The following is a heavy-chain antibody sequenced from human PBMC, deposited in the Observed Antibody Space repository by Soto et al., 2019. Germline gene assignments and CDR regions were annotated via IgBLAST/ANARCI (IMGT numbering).Heavy chain of an antibody. CDR1: GGTFSSYA. D-gene: IGHD2-15*01. Sequence: GASVKVSCKASGGTFSSYAISWVRQAPGQGLEWMGGIIPIFGTANYAQKFQGRVTITADESTSTAYMELSSLRSEDTAVYYCASAPCSGGSCYWFDPWGKGTLVTVS. CDR2: IIPIFGTA. CDR3: ASAPCSGGSCYWFDP. J-gene: IGHJ5*02. V-gene: IGHV1-69*13.